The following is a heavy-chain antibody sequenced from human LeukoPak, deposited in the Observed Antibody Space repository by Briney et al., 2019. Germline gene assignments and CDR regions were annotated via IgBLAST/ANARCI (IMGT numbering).Heavy chain of an antibody. Sequence: PETLSLTCAVSGYSISSGYYWGWIRQPPGKGLEWIAAIHQRGTTYSNPSLSSRVTISVDTSENQFSLKLSSVPAADTAVYYCARDVSGSYDYWGQGTLVTVSS. CDR2: IHQRGTT. J-gene: IGHJ4*02. CDR1: GYSISSGYY. D-gene: IGHD1-26*01. V-gene: IGHV4-38-2*02. CDR3: ARDVSGSYDY.